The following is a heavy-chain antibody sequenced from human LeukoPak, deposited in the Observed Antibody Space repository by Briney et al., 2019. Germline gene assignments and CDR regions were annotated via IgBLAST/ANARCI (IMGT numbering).Heavy chain of an antibody. CDR1: GDSISSTNYY. CDR3: ARGVGLTQGGAFDF. D-gene: IGHD3-16*01. V-gene: IGHV4-39*01. Sequence: SETLSLTCTVSGDSISSTNYYWGWIRQPPGKGLEWIGSIYYSGSTYYNPSLESRVTISVDTSKNQFSLKLSSVTAADTAVYYCARGVGLTQGGAFDFWGQGTLVTVSS. CDR2: IYYSGST. J-gene: IGHJ4*02.